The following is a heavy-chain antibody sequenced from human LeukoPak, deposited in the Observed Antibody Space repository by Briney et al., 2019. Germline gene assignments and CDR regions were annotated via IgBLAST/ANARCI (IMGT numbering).Heavy chain of an antibody. CDR2: IQYDGSNE. Sequence: GGSLRLSCAASGFSYSSYGMHWVRQAPGKGLEWVAYIQYDGSNEQYADSVKGRFSISRDSSKNILYLQMNSLRAEDTAVYYCAKDRCSNGIGCYYYYMDVWGKGTTVTISS. V-gene: IGHV3-30*02. CDR1: GFSYSSYG. J-gene: IGHJ6*03. CDR3: AKDRCSNGIGCYYYYMDV. D-gene: IGHD2-8*01.